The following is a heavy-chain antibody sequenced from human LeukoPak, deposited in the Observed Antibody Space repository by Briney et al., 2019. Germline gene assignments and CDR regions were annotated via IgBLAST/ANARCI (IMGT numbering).Heavy chain of an antibody. Sequence: GGSLRLSCAASGFTFDDYAMHWVRQAPGKGLEWVSAISGSDGSTYYAHSVKGRFTISRDNSKNTLYLQMNSLRAEDTAVYYCAKEVGPGAPRWGQGTLVTVSS. CDR1: GFTFDDYA. CDR2: ISGSDGST. CDR3: AKEVGPGAPR. D-gene: IGHD2-2*01. V-gene: IGHV3-23*01. J-gene: IGHJ4*02.